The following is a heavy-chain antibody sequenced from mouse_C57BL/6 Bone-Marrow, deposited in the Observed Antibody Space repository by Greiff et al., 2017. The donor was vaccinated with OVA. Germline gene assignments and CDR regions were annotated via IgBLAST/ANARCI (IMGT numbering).Heavy chain of an antibody. CDR1: GYTFTSYW. CDR2: IYPGNSDT. D-gene: IGHD1-1*01. J-gene: IGHJ2*01. CDR3: NKREDYYGSSGYFDY. V-gene: IGHV1-5*01. Sequence: EVQLQQSGTVLARPGASVKMSCKTSGYTFTSYWMHWVKQRPGQGLEWIGAIYPGNSDTSYNQKFKGKAKLTAVTSASTAYMELSSLTNEDSAVYYGNKREDYYGSSGYFDYWGQGTTLTVSS.